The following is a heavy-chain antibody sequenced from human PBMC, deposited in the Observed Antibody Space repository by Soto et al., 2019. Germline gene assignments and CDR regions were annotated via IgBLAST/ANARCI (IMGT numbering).Heavy chain of an antibody. Sequence: PGGSLRLSCAGSGFPFNNYAINWVRQGPGKGLEWVAASTGPGGSTYNEDSVKGRFTVSRDNSKKTVYLQLDGLRAEDTAVYYCATEASYARHLGYWGQGTLVTISS. D-gene: IGHD6-6*01. CDR3: ATEASYARHLGY. V-gene: IGHV3-23*01. CDR2: STGPGGST. J-gene: IGHJ4*02. CDR1: GFPFNNYA.